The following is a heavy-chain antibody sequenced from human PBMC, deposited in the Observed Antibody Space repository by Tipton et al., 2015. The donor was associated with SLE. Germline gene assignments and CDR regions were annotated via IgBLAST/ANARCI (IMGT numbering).Heavy chain of an antibody. CDR1: GGSISSHY. CDR2: IYHSGST. Sequence: TLSLTCTVSGGSISSHYWSWIRQPPGKGLEWIGYIYHSGSTNYNPSLKSRVTISVDTSKNQFSLKLSSVTAADTAVYYCAGGSGSGWLDYWGQGTLVTVSS. CDR3: AGGSGSGWLDY. V-gene: IGHV4-59*11. J-gene: IGHJ4*02. D-gene: IGHD6-19*01.